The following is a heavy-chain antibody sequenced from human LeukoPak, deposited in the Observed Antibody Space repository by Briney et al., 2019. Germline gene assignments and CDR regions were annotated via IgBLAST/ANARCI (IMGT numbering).Heavy chain of an antibody. Sequence: GGSLRLSCAASTFTFSSYGIHWVRQAPGKGLEWVAFIRYDGNNKYYADSVKGRFTISRDNAKNSLYLQMNSLRAEDTAVYYCARDLVERGYSYGRCDYWGQGTLVTVSS. V-gene: IGHV3-30*02. CDR1: TFTFSSYG. J-gene: IGHJ4*02. CDR2: IRYDGNNK. CDR3: ARDLVERGYSYGRCDY. D-gene: IGHD5-18*01.